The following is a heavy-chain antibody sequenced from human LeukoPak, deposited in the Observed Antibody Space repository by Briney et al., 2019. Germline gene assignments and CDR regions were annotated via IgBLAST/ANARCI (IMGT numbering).Heavy chain of an antibody. CDR3: STDQWEILGRHY. J-gene: IGHJ4*02. CDR1: GFTFSNAW. Sequence: PGGSLRLSCAASGFTFSNAWMSWVRQAPAKGLEWVGRIKSKTDGGTTDYAAPVKGRFTISRDDSKNTLYLQMNSLKTEDTAVYYCSTDQWEILGRHYWGQGTLVTVSS. CDR2: IKSKTDGGTT. V-gene: IGHV3-15*01. D-gene: IGHD1-26*01.